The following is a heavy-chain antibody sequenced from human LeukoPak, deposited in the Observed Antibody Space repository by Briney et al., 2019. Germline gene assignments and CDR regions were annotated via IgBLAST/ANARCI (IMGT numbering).Heavy chain of an antibody. CDR2: FDPEDGET. CDR3: ATVLKSGSYKYYYGMDV. CDR1: GYTLTELS. D-gene: IGHD1-26*01. Sequence: ASVKVSCKVSGYTLTELSMHWVRQAPGKGREWMGGFDPEDGETIYAQKFQGRVTMTEDTSTDTAYMELSSLRSEDTAVYYCATVLKSGSYKYYYGMDVWGQGTTVTVSS. J-gene: IGHJ6*02. V-gene: IGHV1-24*01.